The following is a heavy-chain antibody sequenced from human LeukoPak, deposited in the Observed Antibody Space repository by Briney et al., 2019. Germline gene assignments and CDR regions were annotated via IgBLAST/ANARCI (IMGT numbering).Heavy chain of an antibody. CDR3: ARAQGVYAFYCFDL. D-gene: IGHD2-8*01. CDR2: ISYVGRIT. CDR1: GFTFSSVA. Sequence: GGSLRLSCPAPGFTFSSVAIPWFRQAPGRGLEGVAVISYVGRITTYAASINGRFTISRDKSTNSPFVQMHRLRHARTAVTFWARAQGVYAFYCFDLWGQGTLVTVSS. J-gene: IGHJ4*02. V-gene: IGHV3-30*03.